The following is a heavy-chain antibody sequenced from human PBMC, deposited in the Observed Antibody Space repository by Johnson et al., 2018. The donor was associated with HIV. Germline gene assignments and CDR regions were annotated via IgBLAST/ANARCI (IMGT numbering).Heavy chain of an antibody. CDR3: AKGRARTAARQPRGDAFDI. Sequence: QVQLVESGGGVVQPGRSLRLSCAASGFTFSRYAMHWVRQAPGKGLEWVAVISYDGSNKYYADSVKGRFTISRDNSKNTLYLQMNSLRAEDTAVYYCAKGRARTAARQPRGDAFDIWGQGTMVSVSS. CDR1: GFTFSRYA. D-gene: IGHD6-6*01. CDR2: ISYDGSNK. V-gene: IGHV3-30*04. J-gene: IGHJ3*02.